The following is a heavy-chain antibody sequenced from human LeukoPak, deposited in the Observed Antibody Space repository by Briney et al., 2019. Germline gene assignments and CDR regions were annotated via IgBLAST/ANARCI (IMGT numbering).Heavy chain of an antibody. D-gene: IGHD6-19*01. CDR2: INPNSGGT. CDR3: ARGGPSRGSGFYYFDY. J-gene: IGHJ4*02. V-gene: IGHV1-2*02. CDR1: GYTFTGYY. Sequence: GASVKVSCKASGYTFTGYYMHWVRQPPGQGLEWMGWINPNSGGTKYAEKFQGRVTMTRDTSISTAYMELNILKSDDTAVYYCARGGPSRGSGFYYFDYWGQGTLVTVSS.